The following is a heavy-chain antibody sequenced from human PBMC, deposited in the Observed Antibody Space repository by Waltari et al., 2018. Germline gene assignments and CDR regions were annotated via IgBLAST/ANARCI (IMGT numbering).Heavy chain of an antibody. D-gene: IGHD3-10*02. CDR3: ARHAPLFGELSWAGDWFDP. CDR1: DYSISSGYH. J-gene: IGHJ5*02. Sequence: QVQLQESGPGLVKPSETLSLTCDVSDYSISSGYHWGWIRQPPGQGLEWIGSIYHSGNTYYNPSLKSRVSISLDTSKNQFSLKLSSVTATDTAVYYCARHAPLFGELSWAGDWFDPWGQGTLVTVSS. V-gene: IGHV4-38-2*01. CDR2: IYHSGNT.